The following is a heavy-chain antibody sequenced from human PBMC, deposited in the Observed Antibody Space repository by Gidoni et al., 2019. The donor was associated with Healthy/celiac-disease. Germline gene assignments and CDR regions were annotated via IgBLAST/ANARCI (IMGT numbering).Heavy chain of an antibody. J-gene: IGHJ4*02. CDR2: ISGSGGST. Sequence: EVQLLESGGGLVQPGGSLRLSWAASGFTCSSYAMSWVRQAPGKGLEWVSAISGSGGSTYYADSVKGRFTISRDNSKNTLYLQMNSLRAEDTAVYYCAKTEVLRFLEPIDYWGQGTLVTVSS. V-gene: IGHV3-23*01. D-gene: IGHD3-3*01. CDR3: AKTEVLRFLEPIDY. CDR1: GFTCSSYA.